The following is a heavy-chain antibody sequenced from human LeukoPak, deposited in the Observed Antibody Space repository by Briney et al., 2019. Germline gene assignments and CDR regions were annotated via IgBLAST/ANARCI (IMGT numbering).Heavy chain of an antibody. Sequence: ASVTVSCKASGYTFTSYDINWVRQAPGRGLEWMGWMNPNSGNTGHAQKFQGRVTTTRNTSTSTAYMELSSSISAATAVYYCARCLEGYYGSGSWGGEGTLLSPSS. J-gene: IGHJ4*02. D-gene: IGHD3-10*01. V-gene: IGHV1-8*01. CDR2: MNPNSGNT. CDR1: GYTFTSYD. CDR3: ARCLEGYYGSGSW.